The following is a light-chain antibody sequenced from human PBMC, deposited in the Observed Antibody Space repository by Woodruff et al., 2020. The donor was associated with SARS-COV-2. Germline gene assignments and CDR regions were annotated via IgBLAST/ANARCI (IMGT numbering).Light chain of an antibody. V-gene: IGLV1-40*01. CDR2: DVR. CDR3: QSYDSSLSGWV. J-gene: IGLJ2*01. Sequence: APKLMIYDVRNRPSGVSSRFSGSKSGTSASLAITGLQAEDEADYYCQSYDSSLSGWVFGGGTKLT.